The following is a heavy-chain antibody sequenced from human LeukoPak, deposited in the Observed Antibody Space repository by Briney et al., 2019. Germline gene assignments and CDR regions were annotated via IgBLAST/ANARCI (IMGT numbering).Heavy chain of an antibody. Sequence: PSETLSLTCTVSGGSISSYYWSWIRQPPGKGLEWIGYIYYSGSTNYNPSLKSRVTISVDTSKNQFSLKLSSVTAADTAVYYCAVVVVPAAIHWGQGTLVTVSS. CDR1: GGSISSYY. CDR2: IYYSGST. V-gene: IGHV4-59*01. CDR3: AVVVVPAAIH. D-gene: IGHD2-2*01. J-gene: IGHJ4*02.